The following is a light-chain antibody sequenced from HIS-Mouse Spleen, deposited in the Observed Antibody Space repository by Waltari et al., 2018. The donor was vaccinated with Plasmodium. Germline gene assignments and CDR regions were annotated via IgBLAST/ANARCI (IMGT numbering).Light chain of an antibody. CDR3: QQYNNWPPLT. CDR2: AAS. CDR1: QSISSY. J-gene: IGKJ4*01. Sequence: DIQMTPSPSSLSASVGDRVTITCRASQSISSYLNWYQQKPGKAPKLLIYAASSLQSGVPSRFSGSGSGTDFTLTISSLQSEDFAVYYCQQYNNWPPLTFGGGTKVEIK. V-gene: IGKV1-39*01.